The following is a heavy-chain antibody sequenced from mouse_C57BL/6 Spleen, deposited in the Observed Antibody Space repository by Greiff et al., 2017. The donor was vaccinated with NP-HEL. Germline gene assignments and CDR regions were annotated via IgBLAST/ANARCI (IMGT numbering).Heavy chain of an antibody. D-gene: IGHD2-2*01. CDR3: AGYGYDEAMDY. Sequence: QVQLQQSGPGLVQPSQSLSITCTVSGFSLTSYGVHWVRQSPGKGLEWLGVIWSGGSTDDNAAFISRLSISKDNSKSQVFFKMNSLQADDTAIYYCAGYGYDEAMDYWGQGTSVTVSS. CDR2: IWSGGST. J-gene: IGHJ4*01. V-gene: IGHV2-2*01. CDR1: GFSLTSYG.